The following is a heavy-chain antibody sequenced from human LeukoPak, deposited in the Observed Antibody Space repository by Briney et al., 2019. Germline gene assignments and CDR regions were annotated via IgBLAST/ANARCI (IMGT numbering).Heavy chain of an antibody. J-gene: IGHJ4*02. D-gene: IGHD3-9*01. CDR3: ARDQGLTGYFDY. V-gene: IGHV1-46*01. Sequence: GASVKVSCKTSGYSFTNYYMHWVRQAPGQGLEWMGIINPSGGSTNYAQKLQGRVTMTRDTSTSTVYMELSSLRSEDTAVYYCARDQGLTGYFDYWGQGTLVTVSS. CDR2: INPSGGST. CDR1: GYSFTNYY.